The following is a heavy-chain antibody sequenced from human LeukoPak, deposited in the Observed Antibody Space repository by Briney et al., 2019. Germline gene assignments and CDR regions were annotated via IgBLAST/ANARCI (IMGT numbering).Heavy chain of an antibody. V-gene: IGHV4-59*12. CDR2: IYYSGST. Sequence: KPSETLSLTCTVSGGSISSYYWSWIRQPPGKGLEWIGYIYYSGSTNYNPSLKSRVTISVDTSKNQFSLKLSSVTAADTAVYYCARDQGNPGAFDIWGQGTMVTVSS. CDR1: GGSISSYY. J-gene: IGHJ3*02. CDR3: ARDQGNPGAFDI. D-gene: IGHD4-23*01.